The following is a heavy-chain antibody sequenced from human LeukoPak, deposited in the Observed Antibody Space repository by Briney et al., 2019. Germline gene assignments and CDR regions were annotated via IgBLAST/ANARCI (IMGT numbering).Heavy chain of an antibody. D-gene: IGHD5-12*01. V-gene: IGHV1-2*02. CDR2: INANSGGI. Sequence: ASVKVSCKTSGYTFISYGISWVRQAPGQGLEWMGWINANSGGINYAQKFQDRVTMTRDTSISTAYMEMSRLRFDDTAVYYCAGGSGHTRGHYMDVWGKGTTVIVSS. CDR3: AGGSGHTRGHYMDV. CDR1: GYTFISYG. J-gene: IGHJ6*03.